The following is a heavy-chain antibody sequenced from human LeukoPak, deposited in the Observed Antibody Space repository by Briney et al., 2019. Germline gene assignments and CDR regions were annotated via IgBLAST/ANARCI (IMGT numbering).Heavy chain of an antibody. Sequence: ASVKVSCKASGFTFTSSAMQWVRQARGQRLEWIGWIVVGSGNTNYAQKFQERVTITRDMSTSTAYMELSSPRSEDTAVYYCAAIIAAAGTIDYWGQGTLVTVSS. D-gene: IGHD6-13*01. J-gene: IGHJ4*02. CDR3: AAIIAAAGTIDY. CDR2: IVVGSGNT. CDR1: GFTFTSSA. V-gene: IGHV1-58*02.